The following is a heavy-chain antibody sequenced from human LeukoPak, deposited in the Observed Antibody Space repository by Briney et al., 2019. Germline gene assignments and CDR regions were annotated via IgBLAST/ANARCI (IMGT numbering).Heavy chain of an antibody. CDR2: ILYSGTT. Sequence: PSETLSLTCTVSGGFFSSNGYYWGWIRLPPGKGLEWNGRILYSGTTYNNPSLKSVVTMSVDTSKNQFSLRLNSVTAADTAVYYCARHVGGGYWYFDLWGRGTQVTVSS. V-gene: IGHV4-39*01. CDR1: GGFFSSNGYY. CDR3: ARHVGGGYWYFDL. J-gene: IGHJ2*01. D-gene: IGHD2-15*01.